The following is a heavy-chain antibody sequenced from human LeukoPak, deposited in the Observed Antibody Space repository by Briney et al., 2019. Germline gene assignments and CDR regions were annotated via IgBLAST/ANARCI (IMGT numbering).Heavy chain of an antibody. J-gene: IGHJ2*01. CDR3: AKRPGTYWYFDL. D-gene: IGHD3-10*01. Sequence: ETLSLTCAVYGGSFSGYYWSWIRQPPGKGLDWVSAISGTGGSTYYADSVKGRFTISRDNSKNTLYLQMNSLRAEDTAVYYCAKRPGTYWYFDLWGRGTLVTVSS. V-gene: IGHV3-23*01. CDR2: ISGTGGST. CDR1: GGSFSGYY.